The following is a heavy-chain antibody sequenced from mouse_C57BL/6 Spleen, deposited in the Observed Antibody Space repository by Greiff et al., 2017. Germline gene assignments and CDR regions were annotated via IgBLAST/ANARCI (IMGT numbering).Heavy chain of an antibody. J-gene: IGHJ3*01. V-gene: IGHV1-64*01. CDR3: APDSSGSAWFAY. CDR2: IHPNSGST. D-gene: IGHD3-2*02. Sequence: QVQLQQPGAELVKPGASVKLSCKASGYTFTSYWMPWVKQRPGQGLEWIGMIHPNSGSTNYNEKFKSKATLTVDKSSSTAYMQLSSLTSEDSAVYCCAPDSSGSAWFAYWGQGTLVTVSA. CDR1: GYTFTSYW.